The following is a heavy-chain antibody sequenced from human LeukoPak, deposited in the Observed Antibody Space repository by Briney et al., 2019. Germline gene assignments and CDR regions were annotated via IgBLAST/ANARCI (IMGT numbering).Heavy chain of an antibody. CDR1: GYTFTSYD. D-gene: IGHD3-22*01. CDR3: ARDHGNYDSSGYYFDY. CDR2: MNPNSGNT. V-gene: IGHV1-8*01. Sequence: ASVKVSCKASGYTFTSYDIDWVRQATGQGLEWMGWMNPNSGNTGYAQKFQGRVTMTRDTSTSTVYMELSSLRSEDTAVYYCARDHGNYDSSGYYFDYWGQGTLVTVSS. J-gene: IGHJ4*02.